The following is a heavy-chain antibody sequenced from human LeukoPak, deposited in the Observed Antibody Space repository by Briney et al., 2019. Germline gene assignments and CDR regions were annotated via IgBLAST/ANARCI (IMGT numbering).Heavy chain of an antibody. J-gene: IGHJ4*02. V-gene: IGHV1-46*01. Sequence: GASVKVSCKASGYTFTSYYMHWVRQAPGQGLEWMGIINPSGGSTSYAQKFQGRVTITTDESTSTAYMELSSLRSEDTAVYYCARDIGFLEWLLNGGQGTLVTVSS. CDR1: GYTFTSYY. CDR2: INPSGGST. D-gene: IGHD3-3*02. CDR3: ARDIGFLEWLLN.